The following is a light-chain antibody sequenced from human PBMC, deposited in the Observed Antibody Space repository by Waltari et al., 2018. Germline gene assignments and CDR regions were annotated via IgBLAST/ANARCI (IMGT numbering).Light chain of an antibody. CDR3: SAWDSDLSAWV. J-gene: IGLJ3*02. CDR1: TNNVGYEG. Sequence: QAGLTQPPSVSKGFRQTATLTCTGNTNNVGYEGAAWLQPHPGHPPKLLSYRNNNRPSGISERFSASRSGNTASLTITELQAEDEGDYYCSAWDSDLSAWVFGGGTKLTVL. CDR2: RNN. V-gene: IGLV10-54*04.